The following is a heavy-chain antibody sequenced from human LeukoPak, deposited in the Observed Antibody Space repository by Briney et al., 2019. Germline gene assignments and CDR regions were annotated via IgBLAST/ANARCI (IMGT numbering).Heavy chain of an antibody. J-gene: IGHJ6*03. D-gene: IGHD2-2*02. CDR1: GFTFSNYA. CDR3: ARDEVLGYCSSTSCYTSYMDV. V-gene: IGHV3-20*04. Sequence: GSLRLSCVASGFTFSNYAMSWVRQAPGKGLEWVSGINWNGGSTGYADSVKGRFTISRDNAKNSLYLQMNSLRAEDTALYYCARDEVLGYCSSTSCYTSYMDVWGKGTTVTVSS. CDR2: INWNGGST.